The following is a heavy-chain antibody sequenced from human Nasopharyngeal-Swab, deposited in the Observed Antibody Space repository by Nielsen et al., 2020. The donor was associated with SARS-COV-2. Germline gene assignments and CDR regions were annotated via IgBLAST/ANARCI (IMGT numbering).Heavy chain of an antibody. Sequence: GGSLRLSCAASGFIFSNYAMQWVRQAPGKGLEWVAFLRYDESHKRYADSVKGRFTISRDNSKHALYLEMNSLRAEDTAVYYCAKEECTGISCIRGFDYWGQGTLVTVSS. V-gene: IGHV3-30*02. CDR2: LRYDESHK. J-gene: IGHJ4*02. CDR3: AKEECTGISCIRGFDY. D-gene: IGHD2-2*01. CDR1: GFIFSNYA.